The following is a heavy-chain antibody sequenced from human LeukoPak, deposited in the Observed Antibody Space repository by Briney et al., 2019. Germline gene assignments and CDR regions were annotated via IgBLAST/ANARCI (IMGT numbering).Heavy chain of an antibody. CDR1: GFTFSGYD. CDR3: AKASAIDY. CDR2: IRYDGSNK. V-gene: IGHV3-30*02. Sequence: QPGGSLRLSCAASGFTFSGYDMHCVRQAPGKGLEWVAFIRYDGSNKYYTDSVKGRFTISRDNSKNTLYLQMNSLRPEDTAVYYCAKASAIDYWGQGTLVTVSS. J-gene: IGHJ4*02.